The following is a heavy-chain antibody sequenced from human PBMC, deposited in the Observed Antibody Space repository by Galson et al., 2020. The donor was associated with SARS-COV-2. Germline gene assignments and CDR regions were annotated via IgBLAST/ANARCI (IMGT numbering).Heavy chain of an antibody. V-gene: IGHV4-59*01. CDR2: IYYSGST. D-gene: IGHD1-20*01. CDR1: GGSISSYY. CDR3: ARYNWNDVDYYYYMDV. J-gene: IGHJ6*03. Sequence: SETLSLTCTVSGGSISSYYWSWIRQPPGKGLEWIGYIYYSGSTKYNPSLKSRVTTSVDTSKNQFSLKLSSVTAADTAVYYCARYNWNDVDYYYYMDVWGKGTTVTVSS.